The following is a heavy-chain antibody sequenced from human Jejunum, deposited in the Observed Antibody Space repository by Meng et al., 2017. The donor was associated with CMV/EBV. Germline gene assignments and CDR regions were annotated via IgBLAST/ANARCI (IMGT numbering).Heavy chain of an antibody. J-gene: IGHJ5*01. D-gene: IGHD2-2*01. Sequence: KAYGYTLTTYHMHWLRQAPGQGLEWMGIINAVNGKTKYSQKFQGRVTFSSDTSASTGYMELSSLRSEDTAVFYCAKGGASPPGNWFDSWGQGTLVTVSS. CDR1: GYTLTTYH. V-gene: IGHV1-3*01. CDR3: AKGGASPPGNWFDS. CDR2: INAVNGKT.